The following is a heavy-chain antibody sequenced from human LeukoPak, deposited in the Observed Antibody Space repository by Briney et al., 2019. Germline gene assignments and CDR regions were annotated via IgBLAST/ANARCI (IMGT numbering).Heavy chain of an antibody. CDR2: IRYDGSNK. Sequence: GGSLRLSCAASGFTFSSYGMHWVRQAPGKGLEWVAFIRYDGSNKYYADSVKGRFTISRDNSKNTLYLQMNSLRAEDTAVYYCAKDRQRELHYYYYYYMDVWGKGTTVTISS. D-gene: IGHD1-26*01. CDR3: AKDRQRELHYYYYYYMDV. J-gene: IGHJ6*03. CDR1: GFTFSSYG. V-gene: IGHV3-30*02.